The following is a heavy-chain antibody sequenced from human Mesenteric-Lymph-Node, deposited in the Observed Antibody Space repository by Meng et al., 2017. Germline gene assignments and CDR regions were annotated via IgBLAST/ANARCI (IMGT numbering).Heavy chain of an antibody. CDR3: ARALQGSGSRLADAFDI. D-gene: IGHD1-26*01. CDR1: GGSISSGSYY. Sequence: SETLSLTCTVSGGSISSGSYYWSWIRQPAGKGLEWIGRIYTSGSTNYNPSLKSRVTISVDTSKNQFSLKLSSVTAADTAVYYCARALQGSGSRLADAFDIWGQGTMVTVSS. CDR2: IYTSGST. J-gene: IGHJ3*02. V-gene: IGHV4-61*02.